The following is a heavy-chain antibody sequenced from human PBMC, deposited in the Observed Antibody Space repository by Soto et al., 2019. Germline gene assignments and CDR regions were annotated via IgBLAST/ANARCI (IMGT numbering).Heavy chain of an antibody. D-gene: IGHD2-15*01. Sequence: SETLSLTCAVSGYSITDGCYWGWIRQPSGKGLEWIGNIYHNGNSFYNPSLKSRVTMSADTSKNQFSLRLSFVTAADTAVYYCARYCSGGSCHDHWGQGTLVTVSS. CDR2: IYHNGNS. V-gene: IGHV4-38-2*01. CDR1: GYSITDGCY. CDR3: ARYCSGGSCHDH. J-gene: IGHJ5*02.